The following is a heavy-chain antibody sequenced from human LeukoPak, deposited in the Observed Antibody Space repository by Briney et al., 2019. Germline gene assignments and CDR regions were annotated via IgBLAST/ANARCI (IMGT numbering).Heavy chain of an antibody. CDR1: GFTFSSYG. Sequence: GGSLLLSSASSGFTFSSYGMHWVRQAPGKGLEGLAFIRYDGSNKYYADSVKGRFTTSRDNSKNTLYLQMNSLRAEDTAVYYCAKDPSFIVVVTRPYFDYWGQGTLVTVSS. CDR2: IRYDGSNK. D-gene: IGHD2-21*02. J-gene: IGHJ4*02. V-gene: IGHV3-30*02. CDR3: AKDPSFIVVVTRPYFDY.